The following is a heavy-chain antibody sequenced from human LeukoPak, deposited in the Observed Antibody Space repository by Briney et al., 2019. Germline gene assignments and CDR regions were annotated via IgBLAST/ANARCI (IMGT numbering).Heavy chain of an antibody. D-gene: IGHD6-6*01. CDR1: GYTFTRYY. J-gene: IGHJ4*02. Sequence: EASVKVSCKTSGYTFTRYYMQWVRQAPGQGLEWMGWISAYNGNTNYAQKLQGRVTMTTDTSTSTAYMELRSLRSDDTAVYYCAREYSSSVVWGQGTLVTVSS. CDR3: AREYSSSVV. V-gene: IGHV1-18*04. CDR2: ISAYNGNT.